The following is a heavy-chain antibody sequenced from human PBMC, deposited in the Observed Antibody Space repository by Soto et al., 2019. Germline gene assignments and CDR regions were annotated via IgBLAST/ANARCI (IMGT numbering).Heavy chain of an antibody. Sequence: GGSLRLSCAASGFTVNSNYMSWVRQAPGKGLEWVSVIYSGGSTYYADSVKGRFTISRDNSKNTLYLQMNSLRAEDTAVYYSARDLGSSADYWGQGTLVTVSS. J-gene: IGHJ4*02. CDR3: ARDLGSSADY. CDR1: GFTVNSNY. V-gene: IGHV3-66*01. CDR2: IYSGGST. D-gene: IGHD3-10*01.